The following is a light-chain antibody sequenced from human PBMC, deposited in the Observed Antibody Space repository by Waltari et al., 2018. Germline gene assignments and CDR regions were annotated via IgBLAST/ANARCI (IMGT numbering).Light chain of an antibody. V-gene: IGKV3-11*01. CDR3: QQRDTWPYT. J-gene: IGKJ2*01. CDR2: DTF. CDR1: KRVNAY. Sequence: EIVLTQSPATLSVSPGVRATLPCRASKRVNAYLAWYQQKPGQAPRLLIDDTFNRATGIPARFRGSGSGTDFTLTISSLEPEDFAVYYCQQRDTWPYTFGQGTKVEFK.